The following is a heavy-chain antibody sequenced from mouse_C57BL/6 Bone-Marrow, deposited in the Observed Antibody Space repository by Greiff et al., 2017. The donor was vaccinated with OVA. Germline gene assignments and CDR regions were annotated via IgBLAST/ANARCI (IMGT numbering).Heavy chain of an antibody. CDR2: ILPGSGST. CDR1: GYTFPGYW. D-gene: IGHD2-5*01. V-gene: IGHV1-9*01. Sequence: VQLQQSGAELMKPGASVQLSCTATGYTFPGYWIEWVKQRPGHGLEWIGEILPGSGSTNYTEKFKGKATFTADTSSNTAYMQLSSLTTEDSAIYYCARRGYSNPGGQGTLVTVSA. CDR3: ARRGYSNP. J-gene: IGHJ3*01.